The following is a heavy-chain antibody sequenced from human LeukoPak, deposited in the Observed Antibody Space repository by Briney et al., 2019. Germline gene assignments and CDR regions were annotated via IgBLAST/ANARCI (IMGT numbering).Heavy chain of an antibody. J-gene: IGHJ4*02. Sequence: GGSLRLSCAASGFTLSSYAMTWVRQAPGRGLEWVSSVDGGGGGTYYADSVKGRFAISRDNSKDTLYLQMNGLRAEDTAVYFCAKQSAGSAAWYSLHYDFWGQGTLVTVSS. V-gene: IGHV3-23*01. CDR3: AKQSAGSAAWYSLHYDF. CDR1: GFTLSSYA. CDR2: VDGGGGGT. D-gene: IGHD6-13*01.